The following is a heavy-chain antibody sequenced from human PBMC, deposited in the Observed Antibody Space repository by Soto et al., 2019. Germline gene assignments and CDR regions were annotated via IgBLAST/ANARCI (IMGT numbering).Heavy chain of an antibody. CDR2: ISYDGNNK. V-gene: IGHV3-30-3*01. Sequence: QVQLVESGGGVVQPGRSLRLSCAASGFTFSNYAMHWVRQAPGKGLEWVAVISYDGNNKYYADSVKGRFTISRDNSKNKLYLQMNSLRAEDTAVYYCARAGCDGGTCYTLVGLRYGMDVWGQGTTVTVSS. CDR3: ARAGCDGGTCYTLVGLRYGMDV. CDR1: GFTFSNYA. D-gene: IGHD2-15*01. J-gene: IGHJ6*02.